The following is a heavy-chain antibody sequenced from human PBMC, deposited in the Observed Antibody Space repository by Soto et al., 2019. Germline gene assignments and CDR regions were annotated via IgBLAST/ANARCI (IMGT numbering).Heavy chain of an antibody. CDR1: GGSFSGYY. CDR3: ARVSIKVYSSGWYYFDY. V-gene: IGHV4-34*01. J-gene: IGHJ4*02. Sequence: SETLSLTCAVYGGSFSGYYWSWIRQPPGKGLEWIGEINHSGSTNYNPSLKSRVTISVDTSKNQFSLKLSSVTAADTAVYYCARVSIKVYSSGWYYFDYWGQGTLVTVSS. D-gene: IGHD6-19*01. CDR2: INHSGST.